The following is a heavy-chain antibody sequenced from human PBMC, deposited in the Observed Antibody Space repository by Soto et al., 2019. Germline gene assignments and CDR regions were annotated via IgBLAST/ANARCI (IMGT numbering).Heavy chain of an antibody. CDR1: GFSFSDYY. CDR2: ISSSGDII. J-gene: IGHJ4*02. CDR3: ARDLGYYASDGYFDY. D-gene: IGHD3-22*01. Sequence: GGSLRLSCAGSGFSFSDYYMSWIRQAPGKGPEWVSYISSSGDIIYYADSVKGRFTISRDNAKNSLYLQMNSLRAEDTAVYYCARDLGYYASDGYFDYWGQGTVVTVSS. V-gene: IGHV3-11*01.